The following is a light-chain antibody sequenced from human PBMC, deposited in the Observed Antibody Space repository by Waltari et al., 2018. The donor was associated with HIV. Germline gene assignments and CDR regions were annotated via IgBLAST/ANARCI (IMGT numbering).Light chain of an antibody. CDR2: RNN. CDR3: AAWDDSLSGLYV. J-gene: IGLJ1*01. Sequence: QSVLTQPPSASGTPGQRVTISCSGSSSNIGSNSVSWYQQLPGTTPKLLIYRNNQRPSGVPDRFSGSKSGTSASLAISGLRSEDEADYYCAAWDDSLSGLYVFGTGTKVTVL. CDR1: SSNIGSNS. V-gene: IGLV1-47*01.